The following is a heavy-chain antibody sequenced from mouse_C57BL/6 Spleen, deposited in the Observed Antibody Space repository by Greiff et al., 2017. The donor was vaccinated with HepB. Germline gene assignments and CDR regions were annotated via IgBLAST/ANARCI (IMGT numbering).Heavy chain of an antibody. CDR1: GFTFSSYG. J-gene: IGHJ4*01. CDR2: ISSGGSYT. V-gene: IGHV5-6*01. Sequence: EVQRVESGGDLVKPGGSLKLSCAASGFTFSSYGMSWVRQTPDKRLEWVATISSGGSYTYYPDSVKGRFTISRDNAKNTLYLQMSSLKSEDTAMYYCARHYGNYEGYAMDYWGQGTSVTVSS. CDR3: ARHYGNYEGYAMDY. D-gene: IGHD2-1*01.